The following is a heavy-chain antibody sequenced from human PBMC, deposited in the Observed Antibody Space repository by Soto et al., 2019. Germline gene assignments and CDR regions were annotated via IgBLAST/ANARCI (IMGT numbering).Heavy chain of an antibody. CDR2: IYHRGIT. D-gene: IGHD3-22*01. J-gene: IGHJ4*02. Sequence: PSATRSLTCIVSSDSIGSHDWHWIRHPPGKGLEWIGYIYHRGITNSNPSLKSRVSMSIDMSENHFSLKLTSVTAADTATYYCARARQTTGYFDHWGQGTLVTVSS. CDR1: SDSIGSHD. V-gene: IGHV4-59*11. CDR3: ARARQTTGYFDH.